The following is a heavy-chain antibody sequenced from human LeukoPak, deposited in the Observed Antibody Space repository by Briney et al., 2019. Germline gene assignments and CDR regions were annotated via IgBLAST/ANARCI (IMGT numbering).Heavy chain of an antibody. CDR3: ARGSIAVAGLRY. Sequence: SETLSLTCAVYGGSFSGYYWSWIRQPPGKGPEWIGEINHSGSTNYNPSLKSRVTISVDTSKNQFSLKLSSVTAADTAVYYCARGSIAVAGLRYWGQGTLVTVSS. CDR2: INHSGST. D-gene: IGHD6-19*01. J-gene: IGHJ4*02. V-gene: IGHV4-34*01. CDR1: GGSFSGYY.